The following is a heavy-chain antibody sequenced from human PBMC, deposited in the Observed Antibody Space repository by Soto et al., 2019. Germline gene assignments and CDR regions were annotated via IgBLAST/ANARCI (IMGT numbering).Heavy chain of an antibody. J-gene: IGHJ2*01. CDR2: LSGGGGST. D-gene: IGHD4-17*01. V-gene: IGHV3-23*01. CDR3: AEIHRATTVVTRYWYFDL. Sequence: PWGSLRLSCAASGFTFGAFAMAWVRQRPGNGLEWVSSLSGGGGSTYYNNSVRGRFTISRDNSNSTLFLQMNNLRAEDTAVYFCAEIHRATTVVTRYWYFDLWGRGTLVTVSS. CDR1: GFTFGAFA.